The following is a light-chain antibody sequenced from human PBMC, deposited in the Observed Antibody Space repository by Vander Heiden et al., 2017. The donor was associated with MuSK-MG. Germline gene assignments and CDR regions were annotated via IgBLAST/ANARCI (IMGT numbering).Light chain of an antibody. CDR1: QDISNH. CDR2: DAS. V-gene: IGKV1-33*01. CDR3: QQNMHLPWT. J-gene: IGKJ1*01. Sequence: DVQITQSPSSLSASLGDTVTITCQASQDISNHLTWHQQKPGKAPKLLIYDASTLETGVPSRFSGSGSGTDFTFTITSLQTEDFAIYYCQQNMHLPWTFGQGTKVELK.